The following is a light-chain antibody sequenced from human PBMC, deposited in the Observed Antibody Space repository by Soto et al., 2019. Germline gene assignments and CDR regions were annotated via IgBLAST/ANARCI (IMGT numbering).Light chain of an antibody. Sequence: QSALTQPRSVSGSPGQSVTLSCTGTSSDVGNYNYVSWYQQHPGKAPKVMIYDVNKWPSGVPDRFSGSKSGNTASLTISGLQAEDEADYYCCSYAGSYTLVFGGGTQLTVL. CDR1: SSDVGNYNY. CDR3: CSYAGSYTLV. J-gene: IGLJ3*02. V-gene: IGLV2-11*01. CDR2: DVN.